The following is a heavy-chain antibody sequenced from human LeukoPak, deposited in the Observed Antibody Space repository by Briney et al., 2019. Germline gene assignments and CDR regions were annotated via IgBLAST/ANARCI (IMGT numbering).Heavy chain of an antibody. Sequence: GGSLRLSCAASGFTFSSYSMNWVRQAPGKGLEWVSSISSSSSYIYYADSVKGRFTISRDNAKNSLYLQMNSLRAEDTAVYYCARDRGYDTYYYYYMDVWGKGTTVTVSS. CDR2: ISSSSSYI. CDR3: ARDRGYDTYYYYYMDV. V-gene: IGHV3-21*01. D-gene: IGHD5-12*01. CDR1: GFTFSSYS. J-gene: IGHJ6*03.